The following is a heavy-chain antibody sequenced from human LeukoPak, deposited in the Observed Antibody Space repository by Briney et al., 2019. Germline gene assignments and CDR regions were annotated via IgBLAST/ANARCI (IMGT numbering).Heavy chain of an antibody. CDR2: INPSGGST. CDR3: ARIAPTHAFDI. CDR1: GYTFTSYY. D-gene: IGHD5-12*01. Sequence: GASVKVSCKASGYTFTSYYMHWVRQAPGQGLEWMGIINPSGGSTNYAQKLQGRVTMTTDTSTSTAYMELRSLRSDDTAVYYCARIAPTHAFDIWGQGTMVTVSS. J-gene: IGHJ3*02. V-gene: IGHV1-46*01.